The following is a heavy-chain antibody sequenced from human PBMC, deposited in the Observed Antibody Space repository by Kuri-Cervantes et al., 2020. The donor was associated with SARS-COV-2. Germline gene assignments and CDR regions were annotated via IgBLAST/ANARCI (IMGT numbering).Heavy chain of an antibody. CDR3: ARKGLGIQLWPPEGAFDI. V-gene: IGHV3-48*03. CDR1: GFTFNSYA. J-gene: IGHJ3*02. Sequence: GGSLRLSCAASGFTFNSYAMSWVRQAPGKGLECVSYISSSGSTIYYADSVKGRFTISRDNAKNSLYLQMNSLRAEDTAVYYCARKGLGIQLWPPEGAFDIWGQGTMVTV. CDR2: ISSSGSTI. D-gene: IGHD5-18*01.